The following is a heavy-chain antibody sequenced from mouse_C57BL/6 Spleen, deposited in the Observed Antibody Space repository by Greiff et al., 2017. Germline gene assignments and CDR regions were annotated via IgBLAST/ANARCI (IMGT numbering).Heavy chain of an antibody. V-gene: IGHV1-64*01. Sequence: VQLQQPGAELVKPGASVKLSCKASGYTFTSYWMHWVKQRPGQGLEWIGMIHPNSGSTNYNEKFKSKATLTVDKSSSTAYMQLSSLTSEDSAVYYCARDYDYDSAYWGQGTLVTVSA. CDR1: GYTFTSYW. D-gene: IGHD2-4*01. J-gene: IGHJ3*01. CDR3: ARDYDYDSAY. CDR2: IHPNSGST.